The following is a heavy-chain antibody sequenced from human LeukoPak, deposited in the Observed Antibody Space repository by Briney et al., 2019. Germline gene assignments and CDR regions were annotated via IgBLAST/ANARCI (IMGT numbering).Heavy chain of an antibody. CDR2: IIPIFGTA. CDR1: GGTFSSYA. Sequence: ASVKVSCKASGGTFSSYAISWVRQAPGQGLEWMGGIIPIFGTANYAQKFQGRVTIATDESTSTAYMELGSLRSEDTAVYYCAAGDYDSSGYYYYFDYWGQGTLVTVSS. CDR3: AAGDYDSSGYYYYFDY. J-gene: IGHJ4*02. V-gene: IGHV1-69*05. D-gene: IGHD3-22*01.